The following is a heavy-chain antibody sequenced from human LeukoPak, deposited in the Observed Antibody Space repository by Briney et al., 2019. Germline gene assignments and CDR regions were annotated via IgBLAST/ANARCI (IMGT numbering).Heavy chain of an antibody. D-gene: IGHD3-10*01. Sequence: SETLPLTCTVSGGSISSDYWQWIRQPPGKGLEWIGYIYNSGSNNYNPSLKSRVTISIDMSKNQFSLKLTSVTAADTAVYYCATRGYWGQGTLVTVSS. CDR3: ATRGY. J-gene: IGHJ4*02. CDR2: IYNSGSN. V-gene: IGHV4-59*08. CDR1: GGSISSDY.